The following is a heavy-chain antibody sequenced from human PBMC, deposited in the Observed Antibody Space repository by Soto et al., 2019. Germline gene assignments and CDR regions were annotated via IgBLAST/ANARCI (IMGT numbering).Heavy chain of an antibody. CDR1: GYTFTSYY. V-gene: IGHV1-46*01. D-gene: IGHD3-10*01. J-gene: IGHJ4*02. Sequence: QVQLVQSGAEVKKPGASVKVSCKASGYTFTSYYMHWVRQAPGQGLEWMGIINPSGGSTSYAQKFQGRVPMTRDTSTSTVYMELSSLRSEDTAVYYCARARDYYGSGSYYIEYYFDYWGQGTLVTVSS. CDR3: ARARDYYGSGSYYIEYYFDY. CDR2: INPSGGST.